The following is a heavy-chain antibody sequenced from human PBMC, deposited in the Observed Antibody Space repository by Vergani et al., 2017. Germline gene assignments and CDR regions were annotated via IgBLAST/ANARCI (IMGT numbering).Heavy chain of an antibody. J-gene: IGHJ4*02. D-gene: IGHD5-12*01. V-gene: IGHV4-38-2*01. CDR1: GDSISSGNN. Sequence: QVNLQESGPGLVKPSETLSLTCSVSGDSISSGNNWGWLRHPPGQGLEWISSGSHSGDTYFNPSLKGRVSISMDTSKNYFFLTLSSVTAAATAMYYCAGMCGYDEGDAFRNGYFDSWGPGILVTVSS. CDR2: GSHSGDT. CDR3: AGMCGYDEGDAFRNGYFDS.